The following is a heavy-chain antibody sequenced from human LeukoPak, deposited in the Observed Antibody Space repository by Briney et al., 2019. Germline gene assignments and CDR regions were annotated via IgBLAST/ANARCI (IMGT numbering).Heavy chain of an antibody. CDR1: GGSFSGYY. V-gene: IGHV4-34*01. CDR2: INHSGST. CDR3: ARSVAARRYDY. Sequence: PSETLSLTCAVYGGSFSGYYWSWIRQPPGKGLEWIGEINHSGSTNYNPSLKSRVTISVDTSKNQFSLKLSSVTAADTAVYYCARSVAARRYDYWGQGTLVTVSS. D-gene: IGHD6-6*01. J-gene: IGHJ4*02.